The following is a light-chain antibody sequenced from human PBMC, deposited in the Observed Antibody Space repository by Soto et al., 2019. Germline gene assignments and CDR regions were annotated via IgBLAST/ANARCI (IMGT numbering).Light chain of an antibody. CDR3: QQVNSYPPLT. Sequence: DIQMTQSPSSLSASVGDRVTITCRASQTISTYLNWYQQKPGKAPKVLIYGASSLQSGVPSRFSGSGSGTNFTLTISSLQPEDFATYYCQQVNSYPPLTFGPGTKVDI. CDR2: GAS. CDR1: QTISTY. V-gene: IGKV1-39*01. J-gene: IGKJ3*01.